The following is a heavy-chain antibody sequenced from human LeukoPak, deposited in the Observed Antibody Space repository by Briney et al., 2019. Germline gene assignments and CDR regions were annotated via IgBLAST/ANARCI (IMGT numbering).Heavy chain of an antibody. D-gene: IGHD3-22*01. CDR1: GASISTYF. CDR3: ARTGDYDSSGYYYVY. CDR2: IYPNGAI. Sequence: SEPLSLTCTVSGASISTYFWTWIRQPAGKGLEWIGRIYPNGAINYNPSLKSRVTMSVDTSKNQFSLKLISVTAADTAVYYCARTGDYDSSGYYYVYWGQGTLVTVSS. J-gene: IGHJ4*02. V-gene: IGHV4-4*07.